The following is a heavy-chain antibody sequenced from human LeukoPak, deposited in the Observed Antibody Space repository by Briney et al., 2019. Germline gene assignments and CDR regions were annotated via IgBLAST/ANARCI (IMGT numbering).Heavy chain of an antibody. CDR1: GYTFRSSE. J-gene: IGHJ4*02. Sequence: GASVKDSCKASGYTFRSSEINWVRQAPGQGLEWVGWIHPNSGRTGYAQKFQGRVTMTRDTSTETAFMELSSLKFDDTAMFYCARDHAAMDDYFDYWGQGTLVTVSS. CDR3: ARDHAAMDDYFDY. CDR2: IHPNSGRT. D-gene: IGHD5-18*01. V-gene: IGHV1-8*01.